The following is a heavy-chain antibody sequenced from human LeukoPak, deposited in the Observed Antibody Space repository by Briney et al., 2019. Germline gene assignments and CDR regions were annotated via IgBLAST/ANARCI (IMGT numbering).Heavy chain of an antibody. CDR3: AKVEPPVAFDY. Sequence: TGGSLRLSCTGSGFSFTNYAMHWVRQAPGKGLEWVAVISHDGNNNYYSDSVKGRFTISRDNSKNTLDLQMNSLRAEDTAVYYCAKVEPPVAFDYWGQGTLVTVSS. CDR1: GFSFTNYA. J-gene: IGHJ4*02. D-gene: IGHD1-14*01. V-gene: IGHV3-30*18. CDR2: ISHDGNNN.